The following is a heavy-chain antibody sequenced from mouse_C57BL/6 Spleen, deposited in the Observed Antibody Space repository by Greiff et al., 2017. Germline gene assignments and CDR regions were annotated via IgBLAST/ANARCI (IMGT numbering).Heavy chain of an antibody. CDR1: GFTFSSYA. J-gene: IGHJ2*01. CDR3: ARDGRTGTGYFDY. D-gene: IGHD4-1*01. V-gene: IGHV5-4*01. CDR2: ISDGGSYT. Sequence: EVHLVESGGGLVKPGGSLKLSCAASGFTFSSYAMSWVRQTPEKRLEWVATISDGGSYTYYPDNVKGRFTISRDNAKNNLYLQMSHLKSEDTAMYYCARDGRTGTGYFDYWGQGTTLTVSS.